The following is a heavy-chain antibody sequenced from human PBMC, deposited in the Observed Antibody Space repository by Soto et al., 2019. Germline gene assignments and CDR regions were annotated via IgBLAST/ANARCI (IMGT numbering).Heavy chain of an antibody. Sequence: QVQLVQSGAEVKKPGASVTVSCKASGYTFTSYGISWVRQATGQGLEWMGWISAYNGNTNYAQKLQGRVTMTTDTTKSTAYMERRSLRSDDTAVYYCGRSVVVTVPWAFNIGGQGTMVTVSS. CDR2: ISAYNGNT. CDR3: GRSVVVTVPWAFNI. V-gene: IGHV1-18*01. CDR1: GYTFTSYG. J-gene: IGHJ3*02. D-gene: IGHD2-21*02.